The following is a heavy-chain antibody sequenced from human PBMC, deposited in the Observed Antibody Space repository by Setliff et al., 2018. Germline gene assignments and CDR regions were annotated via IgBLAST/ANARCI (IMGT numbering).Heavy chain of an antibody. Sequence: VKVSCKASGYTLSKYYMHWVRQAPGQGLEWMGIINPSGGLTKYAQKFQGRVTMTSDTSTNTVYLEVSSLRSEDTAVYFCARDRFYNSWSGTSITAPHDAFDIWGQGTMVTVSS. D-gene: IGHD3-3*01. J-gene: IGHJ3*02. V-gene: IGHV1-46*03. CDR1: GYTLSKYY. CDR3: ARDRFYNSWSGTSITAPHDAFDI. CDR2: INPSGGLT.